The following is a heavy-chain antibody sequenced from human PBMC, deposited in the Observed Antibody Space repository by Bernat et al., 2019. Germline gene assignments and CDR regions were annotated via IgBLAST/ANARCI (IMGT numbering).Heavy chain of an antibody. D-gene: IGHD4-17*01. J-gene: IGHJ4*02. Sequence: QLQLQESGPGLVKPSETLSLTCTVSGGSIGNSNYYWGWIRQPPGKGLEWIGTIYYSGTTYYNPSLKSRVTISVDTSKNQFSLKLSSVTAADTAVYYCAGGQVIRLGDPTYFDYWGQGTLVTVSS. CDR3: AGGQVIRLGDPTYFDY. V-gene: IGHV4-39*01. CDR1: GGSIGNSNYY. CDR2: IYYSGTT.